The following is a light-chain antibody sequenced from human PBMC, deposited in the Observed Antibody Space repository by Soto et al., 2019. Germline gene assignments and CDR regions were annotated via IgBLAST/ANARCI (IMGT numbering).Light chain of an antibody. CDR1: QSILFSSNNKNY. J-gene: IGKJ4*01. CDR3: QQYYSTTVT. CDR2: WAA. V-gene: IGKV4-1*01. Sequence: DSVMTQAPDSLAVSLGERATINCKSSQSILFSSNNKNYLTWYQQKPGQPPKPLIDWAATRESGVPDRFRVSGSGKDSTFTISSLQAEDVAVYYCQQYYSTTVTFGGGNKVEIK.